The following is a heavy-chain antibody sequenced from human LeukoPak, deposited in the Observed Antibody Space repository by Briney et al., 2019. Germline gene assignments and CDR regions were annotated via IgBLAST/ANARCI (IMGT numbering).Heavy chain of an antibody. CDR3: ARWRVAGMGNWFDP. CDR1: GGSISSYY. V-gene: IGHV4-4*07. D-gene: IGHD2-15*01. CDR2: IYTSGST. Sequence: PSETLSLTCTVSGGSISSYYWSWIRQPAGKGLEWIGRIYTSGSTNYNPSLKSRVTISVDTSKNQFSLKLSSVTAADTAVYYCARWRVAGMGNWFDPWGQGTLVTVSS. J-gene: IGHJ5*02.